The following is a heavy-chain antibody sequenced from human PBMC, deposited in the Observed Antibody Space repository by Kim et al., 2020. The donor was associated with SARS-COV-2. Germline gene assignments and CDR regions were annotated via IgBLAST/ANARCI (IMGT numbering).Heavy chain of an antibody. CDR3: ARDKQGIADY. D-gene: IGHD6-13*01. Sequence: GGSLRLSCAASGFTFSSYSMNWVRQAPGKGLEWVSSISSSSYIYYADSVKGRFTISRDNAKNSLYLQMYSLRAEDTAVYYCARDKQGIADYWGQGTLVTVSS. V-gene: IGHV3-21*01. CDR2: ISSSSYI. CDR1: GFTFSSYS. J-gene: IGHJ4*02.